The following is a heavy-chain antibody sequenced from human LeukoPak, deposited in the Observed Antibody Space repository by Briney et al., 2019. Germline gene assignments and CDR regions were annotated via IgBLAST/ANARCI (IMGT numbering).Heavy chain of an antibody. CDR1: GGTFSSYV. CDR3: ASSPNYDILTGYGY. V-gene: IGHV1-69*13. Sequence: ASVRVSCKASGGTFSSYVISWVRQAPGQGPEWMGGIIPIFGTANYARKFQGRVTITADESTSTAHMELSSLRSEDTAVYYCASSPNYDILTGYGYWGQGTLVIVSA. J-gene: IGHJ4*02. D-gene: IGHD3-9*01. CDR2: IIPIFGTA.